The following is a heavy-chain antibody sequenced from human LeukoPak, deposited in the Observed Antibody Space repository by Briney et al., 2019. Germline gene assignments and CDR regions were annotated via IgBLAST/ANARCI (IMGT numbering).Heavy chain of an antibody. D-gene: IGHD6-19*01. J-gene: IGHJ3*02. CDR2: IYYGGST. CDR3: AREGGSGWPLAFDI. Sequence: SETLSLTCTVSGGSISSSLYYWGWIRQPPGKGLEWIGNIYYGGSTNYNPSLKSRVTISVDTSKNQFSLKLNSVTAADTAVYYCAREGGSGWPLAFDIWGQGTMVTVSS. CDR1: GGSISSSLYY. V-gene: IGHV4-39*02.